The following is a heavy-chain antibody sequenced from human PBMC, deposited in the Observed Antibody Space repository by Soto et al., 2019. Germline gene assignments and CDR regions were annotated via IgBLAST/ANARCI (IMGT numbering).Heavy chain of an antibody. Sequence: QVQLVQSGAEVKKPGASVKVSCKASGYIFTGYYMHWVRQAPGQGLEWMGWINPNSGGTNYAQKFQGRVTMTRDTSISTAYMELSRLRSDDTAVYYCACAQKYQLQDYYGMDVWGQGTTVTVSS. CDR2: INPNSGGT. D-gene: IGHD2-2*01. J-gene: IGHJ6*02. V-gene: IGHV1-2*02. CDR3: ACAQKYQLQDYYGMDV. CDR1: GYIFTGYY.